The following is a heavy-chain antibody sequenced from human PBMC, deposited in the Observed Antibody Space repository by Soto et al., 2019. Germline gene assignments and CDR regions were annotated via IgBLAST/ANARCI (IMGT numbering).Heavy chain of an antibody. CDR2: IYYSGST. Sequence: SETLSLTCTVSGGSISSSSYYWGWIRQPPGKGLEWIGSIYYSGSTYYNPSLKSRVTISVDTSKNQFSLKLSSVTAADTAVYYCVRLYCSGGSCYSNYYYYYMDVWGKGTTVTVSS. V-gene: IGHV4-39*01. CDR1: GGSISSSSYY. CDR3: VRLYCSGGSCYSNYYYYYMDV. J-gene: IGHJ6*03. D-gene: IGHD2-15*01.